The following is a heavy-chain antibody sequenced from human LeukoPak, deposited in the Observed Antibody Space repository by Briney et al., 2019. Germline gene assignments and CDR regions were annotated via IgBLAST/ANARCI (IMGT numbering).Heavy chain of an antibody. CDR1: GYTFTSYD. V-gene: IGHV1-8*01. CDR2: MNPNSGNT. Sequence: ASVKVSCKASGYTFTSYDINWVRQATGQGLEWMGWMNPNSGNTGYAQKFQGRVTMTRNTSISTAYMELSSLRSEDTAVYYCATFSSRSYYYYMDVWGKGTTVTVSS. J-gene: IGHJ6*03. D-gene: IGHD2-2*01. CDR3: ATFSSRSYYYYMDV.